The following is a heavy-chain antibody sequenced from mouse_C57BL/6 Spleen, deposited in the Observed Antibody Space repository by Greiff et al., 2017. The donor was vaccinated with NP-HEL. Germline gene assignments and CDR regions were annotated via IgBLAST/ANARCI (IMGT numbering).Heavy chain of an antibody. CDR2: IWGVGST. CDR1: GFSLTSYG. D-gene: IGHD2-3*01. J-gene: IGHJ3*01. CDR3: ASDYDGPFAY. V-gene: IGHV2-6*01. Sequence: VKLMESGPGLVAPSQSLSITCTVSGFSLTSYGVDWVRQSPGKGLEWLGVIWGVGSTNYNSALKSRLSISKDNSKSQVFLKMNSLQTDDTAMYYCASDYDGPFAYWGQGTLVTVSA.